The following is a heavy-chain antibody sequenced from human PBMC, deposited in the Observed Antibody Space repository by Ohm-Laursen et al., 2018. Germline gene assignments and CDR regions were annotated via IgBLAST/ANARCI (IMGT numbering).Heavy chain of an antibody. CDR3: ATEPVEWRGYSSGWFYFDY. D-gene: IGHD6-19*01. CDR2: IGTAGDT. V-gene: IGHV3-13*01. Sequence: SLRLSCTASGFTFSSYDMHWVRQATGKGLEWVSAIGTAGDTYYPGSVKGRFTISRENAKNSLYLQMNSLRAGDTAVYYCATEPVEWRGYSSGWFYFDYWGQGTLVTVSA. J-gene: IGHJ4*02. CDR1: GFTFSSYD.